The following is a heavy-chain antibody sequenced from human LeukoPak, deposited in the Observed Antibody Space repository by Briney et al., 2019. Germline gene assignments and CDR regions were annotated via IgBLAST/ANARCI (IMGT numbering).Heavy chain of an antibody. CDR1: GGSISSYY. J-gene: IGHJ4*02. CDR3: ARAVSGRFDY. CDR2: IYYSGST. D-gene: IGHD6-19*01. Sequence: SETLSLTCTVSGGSISSYYWSWIRQPPGKGLEWIGYIYYSGSTNYNPSLKSRVTISVDTSKNQFSLKLSSVTAADTAMYYCARAVSGRFDYWGQGTLVTVSS. V-gene: IGHV4-59*08.